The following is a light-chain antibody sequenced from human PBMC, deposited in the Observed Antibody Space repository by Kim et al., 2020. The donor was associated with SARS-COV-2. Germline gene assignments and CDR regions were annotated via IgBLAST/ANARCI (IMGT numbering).Light chain of an antibody. Sequence: VTISCTGSSSNIGAGYDIQWYQQSPGRAPKLLIFGNRNRPSGVPDRFSASTSGTSASLAITGLQADDESYYYCQSSDSSLSGSIVFGTGTKVTVL. CDR1: SSNIGAGYD. CDR3: QSSDSSLSGSIV. J-gene: IGLJ1*01. CDR2: GNR. V-gene: IGLV1-40*01.